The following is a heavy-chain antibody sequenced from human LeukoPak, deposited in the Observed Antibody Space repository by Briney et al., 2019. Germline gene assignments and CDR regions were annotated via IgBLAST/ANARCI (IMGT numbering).Heavy chain of an antibody. Sequence: GASVKVSCKASGYTFTGYYMHWVRQAPGQGLEWMGWINPNSGGTNYAQKFQGRVTMTRDTSISTAYMELSRLRSDDTAVYYCARDSQDLWLPTTPGAINYMDVWGKGTTVTVSS. CDR1: GYTFTGYY. D-gene: IGHD5-12*01. CDR2: INPNSGGT. J-gene: IGHJ6*03. CDR3: ARDSQDLWLPTTPGAINYMDV. V-gene: IGHV1-2*02.